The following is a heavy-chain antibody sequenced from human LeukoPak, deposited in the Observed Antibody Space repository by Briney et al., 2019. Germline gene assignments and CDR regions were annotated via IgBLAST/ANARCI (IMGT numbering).Heavy chain of an antibody. V-gene: IGHV3-7*01. D-gene: IGHD2-8*01. Sequence: GGSLRLSCAASGFTLGSYWMAWVRQAPGKELEWVATTKDDGSQKYYVDSVEGRFTISRDNAKNSLYLQMNSLEAEDTAVYYCAKYILYHGAFDVWGQGTMVTVSS. CDR3: AKYILYHGAFDV. J-gene: IGHJ3*01. CDR1: GFTLGSYW. CDR2: TKDDGSQK.